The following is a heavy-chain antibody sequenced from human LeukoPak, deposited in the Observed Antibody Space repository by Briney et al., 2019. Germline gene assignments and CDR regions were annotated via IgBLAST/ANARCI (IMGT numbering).Heavy chain of an antibody. Sequence: GGSLRLSCAASGFTFSSYAMHWVRQAPGKGLEYVSAISSNGDSTYYANSVKGRFTISRDNSKNTLYLQMGSLRAEDMAVYYCAREKDDAFDIWGQGTMVTVSS. CDR2: ISSNGDST. J-gene: IGHJ3*02. V-gene: IGHV3-64*01. CDR3: AREKDDAFDI. CDR1: GFTFSSYA.